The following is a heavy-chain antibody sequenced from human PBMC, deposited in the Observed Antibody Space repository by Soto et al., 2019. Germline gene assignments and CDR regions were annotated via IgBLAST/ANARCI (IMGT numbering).Heavy chain of an antibody. Sequence: LRLSCAASGFTCRSYDMSWVRQAPGKGLEWVSTILVGGSTHYPDSVKGRFTISRDNSKNTVFLQMNSLTAGDTAVYYCAKATATGGGAFDICGQGTMVTVSS. D-gene: IGHD2-8*02. J-gene: IGHJ3*02. CDR1: GFTCRSYD. CDR3: AKATATGGGAFDI. V-gene: IGHV3-23*01. CDR2: ILVGGST.